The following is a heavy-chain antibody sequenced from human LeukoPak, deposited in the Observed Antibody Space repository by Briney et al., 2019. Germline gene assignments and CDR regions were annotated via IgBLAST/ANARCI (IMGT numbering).Heavy chain of an antibody. Sequence: GGSLRLSCSASGFSFTNAWMSWVRQAPGKGLEWVGRVKSKADGRTTDYAAPVKGRFAISRDDSKNILYLQMNSLKTEDTAVYYCTKRDAFFDFWGQGTLVTVSS. CDR2: VKSKADGRTT. D-gene: IGHD3-3*02. CDR3: TKRDAFFDF. J-gene: IGHJ4*02. CDR1: GFSFTNAW. V-gene: IGHV3-15*01.